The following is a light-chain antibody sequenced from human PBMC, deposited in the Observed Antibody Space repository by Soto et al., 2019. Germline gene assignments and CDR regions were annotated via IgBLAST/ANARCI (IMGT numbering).Light chain of an antibody. CDR1: QSVSTY. J-gene: IGKJ4*01. CDR2: DAS. CDR3: QQRSNGLT. Sequence: EIELTQSPATLSLSPGDRATLSCRASQSVSTYLAWYQQKPGQAPRLLIYDASNRATGIPARFSGSGSGTDFTLTISSLEPEDFAVYYCQQRSNGLTFGGGTKV. V-gene: IGKV3-11*01.